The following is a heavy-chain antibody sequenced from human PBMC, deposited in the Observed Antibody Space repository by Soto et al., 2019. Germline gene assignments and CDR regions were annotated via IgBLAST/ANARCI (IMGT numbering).Heavy chain of an antibody. J-gene: IGHJ4*02. CDR1: GGTFSSYA. D-gene: IGHD3-22*01. CDR3: ARVSPDSSGYYYLTPNDY. Sequence: QVQLVQSGAEVKKPGSSVKVSCKASGGTFSSYAISWVRQAPGQGLEWMGGIIPIFGTANYAQKFQGRVTITADDSTRTAYMELSSVRSDDTAVCYCARVSPDSSGYYYLTPNDYWGQGTLVTVSS. CDR2: IIPIFGTA. V-gene: IGHV1-69*01.